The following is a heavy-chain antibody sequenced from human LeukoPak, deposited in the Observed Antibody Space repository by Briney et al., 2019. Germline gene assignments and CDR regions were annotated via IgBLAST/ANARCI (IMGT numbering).Heavy chain of an antibody. CDR1: GFTFDDYA. CDR3: ARDGDGYNFDY. D-gene: IGHD5-24*01. Sequence: GGSLRLSCAASGFTFDDYAMHWVRQAPGKGLEWVSGISWNSGSIGYADSVKGRFTISRDNAGSTLYLQMSSLRAEDTAVYYCARDGDGYNFDYWGQGALVIVSS. V-gene: IGHV3-9*01. CDR2: ISWNSGSI. J-gene: IGHJ4*02.